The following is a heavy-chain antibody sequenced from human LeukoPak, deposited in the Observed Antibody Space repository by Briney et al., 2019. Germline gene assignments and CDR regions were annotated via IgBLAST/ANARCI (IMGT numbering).Heavy chain of an antibody. Sequence: GASVKVSCKASGYTFTGYYMHWVRQAPGQGLEWMGRINPNSGGTNYAQRFQGRVTVTRDTSISTAHMELSRLRSDDTAVYYCARTSFGDYAYDYWGQGTLVTVSS. J-gene: IGHJ4*02. CDR3: ARTSFGDYAYDY. V-gene: IGHV1-2*06. D-gene: IGHD4-17*01. CDR1: GYTFTGYY. CDR2: INPNSGGT.